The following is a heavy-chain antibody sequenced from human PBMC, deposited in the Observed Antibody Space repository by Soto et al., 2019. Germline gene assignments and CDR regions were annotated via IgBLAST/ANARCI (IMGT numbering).Heavy chain of an antibody. CDR2: VYNSGST. V-gene: IGHV4-59*01. Sequence: SETLSLTCTVSGGSISSNYWTGIRQPPGKGLEWIGYVYNSGSTNYNPSLKSRVTISEDTSKSQFSLKVNSMTAADTAVYYCARYRREAVAGYTLGNWGQGILVPVSS. J-gene: IGHJ4*02. CDR3: ARYRREAVAGYTLGN. CDR1: GGSISSNY. D-gene: IGHD6-13*01.